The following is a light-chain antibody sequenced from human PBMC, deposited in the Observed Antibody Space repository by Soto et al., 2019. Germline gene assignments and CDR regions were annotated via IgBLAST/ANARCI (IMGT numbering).Light chain of an antibody. CDR2: DAS. J-gene: IGKJ2*01. CDR3: QQRSNWPRT. CDR1: QNVSSY. V-gene: IGKV3-11*01. Sequence: EIVLTQSPATLSLSPGERATLSCRARQNVSSYLAWYQQKPGQAPRLLIYDASNRATGIPARFSGSGSGTDFTLTISSLEPEDFAVYYCQQRSNWPRTFGQGTKLEIK.